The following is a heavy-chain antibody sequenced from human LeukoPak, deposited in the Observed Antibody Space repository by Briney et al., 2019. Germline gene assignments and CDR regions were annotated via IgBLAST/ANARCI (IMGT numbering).Heavy chain of an antibody. V-gene: IGHV5-51*01. CDR3: ARHVSVAVGTFHFDY. CDR1: GYSFTTYW. Sequence: GESLKISCEGSGYSFTTYWIGWVRQMPGKGLEWMGIIHPGDSDTRYSPSFQGQVTFSADKSISTAYLQWSSLKASDTAMYYCARHVSVAVGTFHFDYWGQGTLVTVSS. CDR2: IHPGDSDT. D-gene: IGHD6-13*01. J-gene: IGHJ4*02.